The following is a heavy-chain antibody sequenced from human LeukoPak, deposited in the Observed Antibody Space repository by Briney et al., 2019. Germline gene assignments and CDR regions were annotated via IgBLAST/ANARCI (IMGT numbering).Heavy chain of an antibody. Sequence: PGGSLRLSCAASGFTFSSYSMNWVRQAPGKGLEGVSYISSSSSTIYYADSVKGRFTISRDNAKNSLYLQMNSVRDEDTAVYYCARDHSGSYYFDYWGQGTLVTVSS. CDR2: ISSSSSTI. CDR3: ARDHSGSYYFDY. J-gene: IGHJ4*02. D-gene: IGHD1-26*01. CDR1: GFTFSSYS. V-gene: IGHV3-48*02.